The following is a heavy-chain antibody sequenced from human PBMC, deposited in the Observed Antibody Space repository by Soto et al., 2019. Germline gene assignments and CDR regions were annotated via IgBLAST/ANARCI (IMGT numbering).Heavy chain of an antibody. Sequence: PSETLSLTCAVSGDSISSDKWWSWVRQPPGKGLEWIGEVYHSGGTNYNPSLKSRVTISVDNSKNQFSLILSSVTAADTALYYCARNRLLGYDFDYWGQGTLVTVSS. CDR2: VYHSGGT. D-gene: IGHD5-12*01. CDR1: GDSISSDKW. CDR3: ARNRLLGYDFDY. V-gene: IGHV4-4*02. J-gene: IGHJ4*02.